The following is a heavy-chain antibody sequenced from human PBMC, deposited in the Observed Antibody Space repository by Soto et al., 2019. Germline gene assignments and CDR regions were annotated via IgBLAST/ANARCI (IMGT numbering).Heavy chain of an antibody. CDR3: AKDLLPVVVAAPFDY. V-gene: IGHV3-30*18. Sequence: QVQLVESGGGVVQPGRSLTLSCAASGFTFSSYGMHWVRQAPGKGLGWVAIISYDGSNKYYADSVKGRFTISRDNSKNTLYLQMNSLRAEDTAVYYCAKDLLPVVVAAPFDYWGQGTLVTVSS. CDR2: ISYDGSNK. CDR1: GFTFSSYG. J-gene: IGHJ4*02. D-gene: IGHD2-15*01.